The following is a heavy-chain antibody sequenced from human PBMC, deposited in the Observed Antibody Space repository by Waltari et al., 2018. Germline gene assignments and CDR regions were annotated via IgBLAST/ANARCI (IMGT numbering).Heavy chain of an antibody. CDR2: IIPIFGTA. CDR3: ARERDGYNPLFDY. V-gene: IGHV1-69*12. CDR1: GGTFSSYA. Sequence: QVQLVQSGTEVKKPGSSVKVSCKASGGTFSSYAISWGRQAPGQGLEWRGGIIPIFGTANYAQKFQGRVTITADESTSTAYMELSSLRSEDTAVYYCARERDGYNPLFDYWGQGTLVTVSS. D-gene: IGHD5-12*01. J-gene: IGHJ4*02.